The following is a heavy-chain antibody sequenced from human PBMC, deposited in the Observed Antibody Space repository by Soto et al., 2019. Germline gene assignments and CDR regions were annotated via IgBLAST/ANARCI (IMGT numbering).Heavy chain of an antibody. J-gene: IGHJ6*02. CDR1: GGAFSDYA. Sequence: QVXLVQSXAEVKKPGSSVKVSCKASGGAFSDYAFSWVRQAPGQGLEWLGGIMPIFRAPDYAQKFQGRVTITADEFTRTAYMEMNSLRSEDTAVYYCASWLKGPDIGNYYYGMDVWGQGTTVTVS. CDR3: ASWLKGPDIGNYYYGMDV. CDR2: IMPIFRAP. D-gene: IGHD2-15*01. V-gene: IGHV1-69*12.